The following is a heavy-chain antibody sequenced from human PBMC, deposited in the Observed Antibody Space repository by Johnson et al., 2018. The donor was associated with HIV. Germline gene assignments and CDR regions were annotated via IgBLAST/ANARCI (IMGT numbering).Heavy chain of an antibody. V-gene: IGHV3-30*04. J-gene: IGHJ3*02. CDR2: TSFDGTNR. Sequence: QVQLVESGGGVVRPGGSLRVSCAASGFTFTSYNMHWVRQAPGKGLEWVAATSFDGTNRHYADTVKGRITISRDNTRNTMYLQMNTLRPEDTAVYYCARPRGTVSPRGGPLDMWGQGTMITVSS. D-gene: IGHD4-17*01. CDR1: GFTFTSYN. CDR3: ARPRGTVSPRGGPLDM.